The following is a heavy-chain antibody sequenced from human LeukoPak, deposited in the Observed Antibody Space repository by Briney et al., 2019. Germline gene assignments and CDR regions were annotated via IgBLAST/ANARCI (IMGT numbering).Heavy chain of an antibody. Sequence: ASVKVSCKASGYTFTSYGISWVRQAPGQGLEWMGWINTNTGTPTYAQGFTGQFVLSFDTSVSTAYLQISSLKADDTAVYYCATSPFGGGRPVAPYYFDYWGQGTLVTVSS. D-gene: IGHD2-21*01. CDR3: ATSPFGGGRPVAPYYFDY. V-gene: IGHV7-4-1*02. CDR2: INTNTGTP. J-gene: IGHJ4*02. CDR1: GYTFTSYG.